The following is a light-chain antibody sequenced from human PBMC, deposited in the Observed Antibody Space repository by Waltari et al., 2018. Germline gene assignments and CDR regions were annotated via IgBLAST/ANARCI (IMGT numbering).Light chain of an antibody. J-gene: IGKJ4*01. Sequence: DIVMTQSPESLAVSLGERATINCKSSESVLYSSNNKNHLAWYQQKPGQPPKLLLYWASTRESRVPDRFSGSGSETDFTLTVTSLQAEDVAVYYCQQYYSTPLTFGGGTKVEIK. CDR3: QQYYSTPLT. CDR1: ESVLYSSNNKNH. V-gene: IGKV4-1*01. CDR2: WAS.